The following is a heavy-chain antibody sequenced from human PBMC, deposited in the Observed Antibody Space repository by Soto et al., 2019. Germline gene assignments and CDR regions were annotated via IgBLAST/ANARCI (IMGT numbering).Heavy chain of an antibody. Sequence: ASVKVSCKGSGYTFTSYGISWVRQAPGQGLEWMGWISAYNGNPNYAQKLQGRVTMTTDTYTSTAYMEVRRTRSDDTDVYYCARLLMVYATFDYWGQGTLDTVSS. CDR3: ARLLMVYATFDY. J-gene: IGHJ4*02. V-gene: IGHV1-18*04. CDR2: ISAYNGNP. D-gene: IGHD2-8*01. CDR1: GYTFTSYG.